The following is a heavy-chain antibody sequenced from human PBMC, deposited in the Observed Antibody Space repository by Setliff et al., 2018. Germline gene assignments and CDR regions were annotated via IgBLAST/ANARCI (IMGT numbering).Heavy chain of an antibody. CDR3: ARVGITHYGMDV. V-gene: IGHV1-2*04. CDR2: INPNSGGT. CDR1: GYIFAGYY. D-gene: IGHD1-20*01. J-gene: IGHJ6*02. Sequence: ASVKVSCKASGYIFAGYYMHWVRQTPGQGLEWMGWINPNSGGTNYAQKFQGWVTMTRDTSISTAYMELSRLRSDDTAVYYCARVGITHYGMDVWGQGTTVTVSS.